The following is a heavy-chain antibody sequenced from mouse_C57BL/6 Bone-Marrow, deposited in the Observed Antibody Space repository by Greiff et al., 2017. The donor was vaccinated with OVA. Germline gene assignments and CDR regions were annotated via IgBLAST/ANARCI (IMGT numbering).Heavy chain of an antibody. CDR1: GYSITSGYY. Sequence: EVKLQESGPGLVKPSQSLSLTCSVTGYSITSGYYWNWIRQFPGNKLEWMGYISYDGSNNYNPSLKNRISITRDTSKNQFFLKLNSVTTEDTATYYCARDGSSYDYYYAMDYWGQGTSVTVSS. CDR2: ISYDGSN. J-gene: IGHJ4*01. V-gene: IGHV3-6*01. D-gene: IGHD1-1*01. CDR3: ARDGSSYDYYYAMDY.